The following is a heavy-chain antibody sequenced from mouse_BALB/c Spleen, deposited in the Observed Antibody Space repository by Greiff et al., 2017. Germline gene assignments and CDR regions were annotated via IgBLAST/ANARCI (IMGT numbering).Heavy chain of an antibody. CDR3: ARSYGSSYDFDY. V-gene: IGHV3-8*02. D-gene: IGHD1-1*01. Sequence: EVKLLESGPSLVKPSQTLSLTCSVTGDSITSGYWNWIRKFPGNKLEYMGYISYSGSTYYNPSLKSRISITRDKSKNQYYLQLNSVTTEDTATYYCARSYGSSYDFDYWGQGTTLTVSS. CDR2: ISYSGST. CDR1: GDSITSGY. J-gene: IGHJ2*01.